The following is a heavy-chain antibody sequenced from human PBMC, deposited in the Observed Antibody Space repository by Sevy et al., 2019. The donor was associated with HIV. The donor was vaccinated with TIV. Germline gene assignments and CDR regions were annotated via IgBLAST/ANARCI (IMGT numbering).Heavy chain of an antibody. CDR2: IIPIFGTA. CDR1: GGTFSSYA. CDR3: ARDSEEIAVAGTYYFDY. Sequence: ASVKVSCKASGGTFSSYAISWVRQAPGQGLEWMGGIIPIFGTANYAQKFQGRVTITADESTSTVYMELSSLRSEDTAVYYCARDSEEIAVAGTYYFDYWGQGTLVTVSS. J-gene: IGHJ4*02. D-gene: IGHD6-19*01. V-gene: IGHV1-69*13.